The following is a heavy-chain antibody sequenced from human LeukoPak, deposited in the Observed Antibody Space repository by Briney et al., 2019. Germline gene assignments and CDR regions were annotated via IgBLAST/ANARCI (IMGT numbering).Heavy chain of an antibody. CDR2: IRQDESER. J-gene: IGHJ4*02. CDR1: GFSFSSYW. V-gene: IGHV3-7*01. CDR3: ARGTTVTTTDFDY. Sequence: PGGSLRLSCEASGFSFSSYWMTWVRQPPGKGPEWVANIRQDESERYSADSVKGRFTISRDNAKKSVYLHMSSLRAEDTALCYCARGTTVTTTDFDYWGQGTLVTVSS. D-gene: IGHD4-17*01.